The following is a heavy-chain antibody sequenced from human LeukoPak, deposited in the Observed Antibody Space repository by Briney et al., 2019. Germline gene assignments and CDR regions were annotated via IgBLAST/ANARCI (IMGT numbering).Heavy chain of an antibody. CDR2: ISSSSSYI. V-gene: IGHV3-21*01. D-gene: IGHD3-22*01. CDR3: ARDPNPGYYDSSGYHDY. CDR1: GFTFSSYS. J-gene: IGHJ4*02. Sequence: GGSLRLSCAASGFTFSSYSMIWVRQAPGKGLEWVSSISSSSSYIYYADSVRGRFTISRDNAKNSLYLQMNSLRAEDTAVYYCARDPNPGYYDSSGYHDYWGQGTLVTVSS.